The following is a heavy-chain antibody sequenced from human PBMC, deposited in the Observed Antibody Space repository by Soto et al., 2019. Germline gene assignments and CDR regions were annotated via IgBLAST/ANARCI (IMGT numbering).Heavy chain of an antibody. V-gene: IGHV4-34*01. CDR2: INHSGST. CDR3: ATDAVDTAIVLNAFNF. J-gene: IGHJ4*02. CDR1: GGSFSGYY. Sequence: PSETLSLTCAVYGGSFSGYYWTWIRQPPGTGLEWIGEINHSGSTNYNPSLKSRVTISVDTSKNQFSLKLTSVTAADTAVYYCATDAVDTAIVLNAFNFWGPGTLVTVSS. D-gene: IGHD5-18*01.